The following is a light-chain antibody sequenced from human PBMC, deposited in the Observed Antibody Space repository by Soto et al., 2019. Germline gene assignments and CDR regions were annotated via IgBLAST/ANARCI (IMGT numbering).Light chain of an antibody. V-gene: IGKV3-15*01. CDR1: HRVSSY. CDR2: GVS. Sequence: TQSAGTVSVTQRERTTLSCIASHRVSSYLAWYQQKPGQAPRLLIYGVSTRANGVPARFSCSGSGTVFTLTISSLQSEDFAVYYCQQYNNWPLTFGGGTKVDIK. CDR3: QQYNNWPLT. J-gene: IGKJ4*01.